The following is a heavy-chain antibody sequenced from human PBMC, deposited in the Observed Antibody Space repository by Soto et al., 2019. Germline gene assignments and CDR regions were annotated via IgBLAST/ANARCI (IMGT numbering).Heavy chain of an antibody. CDR2: ISGSGGST. D-gene: IGHD2-21*02. J-gene: IGHJ4*02. CDR1: GFTFSTYA. CDR3: SKDDFTDRGDDYFDD. V-gene: IGHV3-23*01. Sequence: GGSLRLSCEGSGFTFSTYAMSWVRQAPGKGLEWVSGISGSGGSTYYTDSVKGRFTISRDTSKNTLYLQLNSLRFEDTAVYYCSKDDFTDRGDDYFDDWAPGTRVTVSS.